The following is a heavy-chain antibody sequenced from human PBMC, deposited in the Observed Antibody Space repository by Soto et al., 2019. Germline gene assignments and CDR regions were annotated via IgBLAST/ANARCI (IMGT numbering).Heavy chain of an antibody. CDR1: GFTFPDFY. V-gene: IGHV3-7*03. CDR3: AGWGGHDYNY. J-gene: IGHJ4*02. D-gene: IGHD4-4*01. CDR2: IRPDGSET. Sequence: EVQLVQSGGGLVQPGGPLGLSCVGSGFTFPDFYLNWVRQAPGKGLGGVANIRPDGSETNYVESVKGRFTTSRDNAKNSLFLQMNSLRADDTAVYYCAGWGGHDYNYWGQGILVTVSS.